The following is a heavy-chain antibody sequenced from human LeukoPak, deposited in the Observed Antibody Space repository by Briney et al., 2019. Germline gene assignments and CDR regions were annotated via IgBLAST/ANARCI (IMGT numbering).Heavy chain of an antibody. D-gene: IGHD6-13*01. V-gene: IGHV1-18*01. J-gene: IGHJ4*02. Sequence: ASVKVSCKASGYTFTSYGISWVRQAPGQGLEWMGWISAYNGSTNYAQKLQGRVTMTTDTSTSTAYMELRSLRSDDTAVYYCARDPVWGTYSSSWYASYYFDYWGQGTLVTVSS. CDR1: GYTFTSYG. CDR3: ARDPVWGTYSSSWYASYYFDY. CDR2: ISAYNGST.